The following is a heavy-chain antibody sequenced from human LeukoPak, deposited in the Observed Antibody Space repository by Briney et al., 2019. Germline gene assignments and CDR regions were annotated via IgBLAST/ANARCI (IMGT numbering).Heavy chain of an antibody. CDR2: IRYDGSNK. J-gene: IGHJ4*02. D-gene: IGHD6-19*01. V-gene: IGHV3-30*02. Sequence: GGSLRLSCAASGFTFSSYGMHWVRQAPGKGLEWVAFIRYDGSNKYYADSVKGRFTISRDNSKNTLYLQMNSLRAEDTAVYYCATPLAVADDPLHYWGQGTLVTVSS. CDR1: GFTFSSYG. CDR3: ATPLAVADDPLHY.